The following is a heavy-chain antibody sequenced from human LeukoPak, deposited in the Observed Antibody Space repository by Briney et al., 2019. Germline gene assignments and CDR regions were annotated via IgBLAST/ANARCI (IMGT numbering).Heavy chain of an antibody. CDR1: GYTFTGYY. J-gene: IGHJ3*02. CDR2: INPDTGGT. D-gene: IGHD2-15*01. Sequence: ASVKVSRMASGYTFTGYYLHWVRQAPERGLEWMGCINPDTGGTDYAQKLQGRVTMTTDTSISTAYMYLSRLRADDSAVYYCASCIGGSDHDAFDIWGQGTMVTVSS. V-gene: IGHV1-2*02. CDR3: ASCIGGSDHDAFDI.